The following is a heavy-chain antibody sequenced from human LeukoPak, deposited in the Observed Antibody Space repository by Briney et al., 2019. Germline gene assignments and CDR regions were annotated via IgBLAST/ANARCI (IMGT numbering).Heavy chain of an antibody. J-gene: IGHJ4*02. V-gene: IGHV5-10-1*01. CDR3: ARRRDSGYDEPPDY. CDR2: IEPSDAYT. Sequence: GESLKISGKVSGYSFTSYWISWVRQMPGKGLEWMGRIEPSDAYTNYSRCFQGDATISGDHSVGTAYLQCSSLKASDTAMYYCARRRDSGYDEPPDYWGEGTLVTVSS. CDR1: GYSFTSYW. D-gene: IGHD5-12*01.